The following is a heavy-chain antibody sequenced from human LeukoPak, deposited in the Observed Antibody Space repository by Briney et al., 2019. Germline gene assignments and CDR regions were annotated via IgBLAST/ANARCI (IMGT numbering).Heavy chain of an antibody. D-gene: IGHD6-19*01. V-gene: IGHV3-23*01. CDR3: AKGWESSGWYGAKFDY. J-gene: IGHJ4*02. Sequence: GRSLRLSCAASGFTFSSFAMSWVRQAPGKGLEWVSGISGSGGSTYYADSVEGRFTISRDNSKNTLYLQMNSLRVEDTAVYYCAKGWESSGWYGAKFDYWGQGTLVTVSS. CDR2: ISGSGGST. CDR1: GFTFSSFA.